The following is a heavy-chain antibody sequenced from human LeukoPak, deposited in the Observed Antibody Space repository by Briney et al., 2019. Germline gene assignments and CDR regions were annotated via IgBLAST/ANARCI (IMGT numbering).Heavy chain of an antibody. J-gene: IGHJ6*02. Sequence: SETLSLTCAVYGGSFSGYYWSWIRQPPGKGLEWIGEINHSGSTNYNPSLKSRVTISVDTSKNQFSLKLSSVTAADTAVYYCARATVEVPAAPPSYYYYGMDVWGQGTTVTVSS. CDR2: INHSGST. CDR1: GGSFSGYY. V-gene: IGHV4-34*01. D-gene: IGHD2-2*01. CDR3: ARATVEVPAAPPSYYYYGMDV.